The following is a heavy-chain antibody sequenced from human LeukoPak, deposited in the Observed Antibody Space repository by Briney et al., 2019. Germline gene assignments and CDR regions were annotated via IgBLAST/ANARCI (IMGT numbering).Heavy chain of an antibody. D-gene: IGHD3-9*01. CDR1: GFTFSDYY. J-gene: IGHJ4*02. CDR3: AKDPDPSYYDILTGRFDY. V-gene: IGHV3-11*01. Sequence: GGSLRLSCAASGFTFSDYYVSWIRQAPGKGLVWVSYISSSGSTIYYADSVKGRFTISRDNSKNTLYLQMNSLRAEDTAVYYCAKDPDPSYYDILTGRFDYWGQGTLVTVSS. CDR2: ISSSGSTI.